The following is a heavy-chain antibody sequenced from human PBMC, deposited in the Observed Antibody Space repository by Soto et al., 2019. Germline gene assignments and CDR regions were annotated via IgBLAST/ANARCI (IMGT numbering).Heavy chain of an antibody. Sequence: SDTLSLTCTVSGGSISRYYWSWIRQPPGKGLEWIGYIYYSGSTNYNPSLKSRVTISVDTSKNQFSLKLSSVTAADTAVYYCARDWEPERYCGGDCSRNWFDPWGQGTLVTVSS. CDR3: ARDWEPERYCGGDCSRNWFDP. J-gene: IGHJ5*02. CDR2: IYYSGST. D-gene: IGHD2-21*02. V-gene: IGHV4-59*01. CDR1: GGSISRYY.